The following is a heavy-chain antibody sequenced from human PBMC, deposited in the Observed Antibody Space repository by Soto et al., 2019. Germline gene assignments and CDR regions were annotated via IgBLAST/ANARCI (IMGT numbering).Heavy chain of an antibody. CDR3: AKDTIAVAGTYYYYYYYMDV. D-gene: IGHD6-19*01. J-gene: IGHJ6*03. V-gene: IGHV3-30*18. CDR2: ISYDGSNK. Sequence: GGSLRLSCAASGFTFSSYGMHWVRQAPGKGLEWVAVISYDGSNKYYADSVKGRFTISRDNSKNTLYLQMNSLRAEDTAVYYCAKDTIAVAGTYYYYYYYMDVWGKGTTVTVSS. CDR1: GFTFSSYG.